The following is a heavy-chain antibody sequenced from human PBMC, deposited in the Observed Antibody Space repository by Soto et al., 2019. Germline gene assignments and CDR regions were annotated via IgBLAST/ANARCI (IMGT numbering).Heavy chain of an antibody. CDR2: ISGSGGST. J-gene: IGHJ3*02. V-gene: IGHV3-23*01. Sequence: EVQLLESGGGLVQPGGSLRLSCAASGFTFSSYAMSWVRQAPGKGLEWVSAISGSGGSTYYAGSVKGRFTISRDNSKNTLYLQMNSLRAEDTAVYYCAKDIDTVTTVGGDAFDIWGQGTMVTVSS. CDR3: AKDIDTVTTVGGDAFDI. D-gene: IGHD4-17*01. CDR1: GFTFSSYA.